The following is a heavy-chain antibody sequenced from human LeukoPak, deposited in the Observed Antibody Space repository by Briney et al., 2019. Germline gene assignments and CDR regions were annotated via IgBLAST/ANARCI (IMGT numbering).Heavy chain of an antibody. Sequence: GGSLRLSCAASGFTFSSYSMNWVRQAPGKGLEWVSSISGSSSYIYYADSVKGRFTISRDNAKNSLYLQMNSLRAEDTAVYYCAREVTTTQNFDYWGQGTLVTVSS. J-gene: IGHJ4*02. CDR1: GFTFSSYS. CDR2: ISGSSSYI. D-gene: IGHD1-1*01. CDR3: AREVTTTQNFDY. V-gene: IGHV3-21*01.